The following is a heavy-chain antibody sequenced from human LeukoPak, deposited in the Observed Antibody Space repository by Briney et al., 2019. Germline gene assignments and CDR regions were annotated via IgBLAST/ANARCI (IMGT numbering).Heavy chain of an antibody. CDR2: IYSGGST. V-gene: IGHV3-53*05. CDR1: GFTVSSNY. Sequence: GGSLRLSCAASGFTVSSNYMSWVRQAPGKGLEWVSVIYSGGSTYYADSVKGRFTISRDNSKNTLYLQVNGLRPEDTAVYYCARDPLGISRWTNAFDIWGQGTMVSVSS. CDR3: ARDPLGISRWTNAFDI. D-gene: IGHD3-9*01. J-gene: IGHJ3*02.